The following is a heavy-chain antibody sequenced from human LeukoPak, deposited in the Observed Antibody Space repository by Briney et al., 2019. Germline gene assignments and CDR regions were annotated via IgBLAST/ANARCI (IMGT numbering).Heavy chain of an antibody. CDR2: MNPNSGNT. Sequence: GSSVKVSCKASGYTFTSYDINWVRQATGQGLEWMGWMNPNSGNTGYAQKFQGRVTMTRNTSISTAYMELSSLRSEDTAVYYCARGLFRGGSRMRFGELSSVYWGQGTLVTVSS. D-gene: IGHD3-10*01. CDR3: ARGLFRGGSRMRFGELSSVY. V-gene: IGHV1-8*01. J-gene: IGHJ4*02. CDR1: GYTFTSYD.